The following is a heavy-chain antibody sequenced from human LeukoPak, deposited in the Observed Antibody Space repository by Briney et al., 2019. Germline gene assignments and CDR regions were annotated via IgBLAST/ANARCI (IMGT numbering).Heavy chain of an antibody. J-gene: IGHJ4*02. CDR2: IYYSGST. CDR1: GGSISSYY. D-gene: IGHD6-13*01. Sequence: PSETLSLTCTVSGGSISSYYWSWIRQPPGKGLEWIGYIYYSGSTSYNPSLKSRVTISVDTSKNQFSLKLSSVTAADTAVYYCARHPLRSAAGSDYWGQGTLVTVSS. CDR3: ARHPLRSAAGSDY. V-gene: IGHV4-59*08.